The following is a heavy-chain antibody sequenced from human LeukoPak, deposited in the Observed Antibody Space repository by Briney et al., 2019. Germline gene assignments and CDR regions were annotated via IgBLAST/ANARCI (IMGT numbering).Heavy chain of an antibody. CDR2: INPNSGGT. CDR1: GYTFTGYY. D-gene: IGHD2-2*01. J-gene: IGHJ5*02. V-gene: IGHV1-2*02. CDR3: ARGGVDCSSTSCHNWFDP. Sequence: ASVKVSCKASGYTFTGYYMHWVRQAPGQGLEWMGWINPNSGGTNYAQEFQGRVTMTRDTSISTAYMELSRLRSDDTAVYYCARGGVDCSSTSCHNWFDPWGQGTLVTVSS.